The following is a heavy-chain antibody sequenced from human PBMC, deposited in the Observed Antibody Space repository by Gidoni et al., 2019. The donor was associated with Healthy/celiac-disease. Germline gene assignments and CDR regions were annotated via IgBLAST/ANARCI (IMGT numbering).Heavy chain of an antibody. J-gene: IGHJ6*03. Sequence: QVQLVQSGAEVKKPGSSVTVSCKAAGGTCSSYANSWVRQAPGQGLEWMGVIIPIFGTANYAQKFQGRVTITADESTSTAYMELSSLRSEDTAVYYCARGRTSRPDRYYYYYMDVWGKVTTVTVSS. CDR1: GGTCSSYA. CDR2: IIPIFGTA. V-gene: IGHV1-69*01. CDR3: ARGRTSRPDRYYYYYMDV. D-gene: IGHD2-2*01.